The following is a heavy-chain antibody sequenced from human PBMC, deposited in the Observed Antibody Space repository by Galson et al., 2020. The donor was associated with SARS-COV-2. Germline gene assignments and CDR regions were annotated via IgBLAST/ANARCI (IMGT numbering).Heavy chain of an antibody. CDR3: ASWEGGRHYDFWGGYYTGWFVS. J-gene: IGHJ5*01. CDR1: GGSISSYY. D-gene: IGHD3-3*01. CDR2: IYYSGST. Sequence: SETLSLTCTVSGGSISSYYWSWIRQPPGKGLEWIGYIYYSGSTNYNPSLKSRVTISVDTSKNQFSLKLSSVTAADTAVYYCASWEGGRHYDFWGGYYTGWFVSWGQVSLVTVPS. V-gene: IGHV4-59*01.